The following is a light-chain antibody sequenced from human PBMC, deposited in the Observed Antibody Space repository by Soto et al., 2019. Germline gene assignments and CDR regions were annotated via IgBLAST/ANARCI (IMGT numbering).Light chain of an antibody. CDR3: QQYSTYPRP. V-gene: IGKV1D-16*01. CDR1: QGVGTF. Sequence: DIRLTQSPSSLSASVGDRVTITCRASQGVGTFLAWYQHKPGKAPKSLIQTASTLQSGVPSRFSGSGSGTDFPLTISSQQPEDFATYYYQQYSTYPRPFGQGTRVDLK. CDR2: TAS. J-gene: IGKJ5*01.